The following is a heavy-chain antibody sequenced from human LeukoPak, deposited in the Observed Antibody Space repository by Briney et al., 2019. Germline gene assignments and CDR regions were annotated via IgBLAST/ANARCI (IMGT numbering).Heavy chain of an antibody. CDR2: IWYDGSNK. V-gene: IGHV3-33*01. CDR1: GFIFSTYG. J-gene: IGHJ4*02. CDR3: VRGSGWAYDFDY. D-gene: IGHD6-19*01. Sequence: GGSLRLSCAASGFIFSTYGMHWVRQAPGKGLEWVALIWYDGSNKYYVDSVKGRFTISRDNSKNTVYLQMNSLRAEDTAVYFCVRGSGWAYDFDYWGQGTLVTVSS.